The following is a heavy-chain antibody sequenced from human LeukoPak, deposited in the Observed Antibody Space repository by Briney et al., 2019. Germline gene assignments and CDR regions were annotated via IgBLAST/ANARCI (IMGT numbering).Heavy chain of an antibody. Sequence: GGSLRLSCAASGFTFSSYWMSWVRQAPGKGLEWISYISSSSNVYYADSVKGRFTISRDNTKNSLYLQMSSLRDDDTAVYYCARSSLLHSNAMDVWGQGTTVTVSS. J-gene: IGHJ6*02. CDR1: GFTFSSYW. D-gene: IGHD5-18*01. CDR2: ISSSSNV. CDR3: ARSSLLHSNAMDV. V-gene: IGHV3-48*02.